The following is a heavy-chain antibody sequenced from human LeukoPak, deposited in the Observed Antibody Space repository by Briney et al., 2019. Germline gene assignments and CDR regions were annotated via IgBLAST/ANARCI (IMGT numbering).Heavy chain of an antibody. J-gene: IGHJ4*02. CDR1: GYSISNSYY. Sequence: SETLSLTCAVSGYSISNSYYWGWFRQPPGKGLEWIGSIYHTGGTYYNPSLKSRVTISIDTSKNQFSLNLSSVTAADTAVYYCARDAQTYYYDTSGYYFEYWGQGTLVTVSS. D-gene: IGHD3-22*01. CDR2: IYHTGGT. CDR3: ARDAQTYYYDTSGYYFEY. V-gene: IGHV4-38-2*02.